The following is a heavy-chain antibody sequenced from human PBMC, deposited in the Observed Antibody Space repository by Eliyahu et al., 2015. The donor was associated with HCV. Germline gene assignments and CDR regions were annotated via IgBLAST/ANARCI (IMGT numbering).Heavy chain of an antibody. Sequence: QVQLQQWGAGLLKPSETLSLTCAVYGGSFSGYYWSWIRQPPGKGLEWIGEINHSGSTNYNPSLKSRVTISVDTSKNQFSLKLSSVTAADTAVYYCARGVRFGTRGHRSQYFDYWGQGTLVTVSS. CDR1: GGSFSGYY. V-gene: IGHV4-34*01. J-gene: IGHJ4*02. CDR2: INHSGST. D-gene: IGHD3-10*01. CDR3: ARGVRFGTRGHRSQYFDY.